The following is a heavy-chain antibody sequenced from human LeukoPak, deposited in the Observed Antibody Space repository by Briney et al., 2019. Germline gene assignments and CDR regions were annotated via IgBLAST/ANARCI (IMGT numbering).Heavy chain of an antibody. CDR2: TSGST. CDR3: ARDLPYGSGSYADYYFDY. J-gene: IGHJ4*02. D-gene: IGHD3-10*01. Sequence: TSGSTNYNPSLKSRVTMSVDTSKNQFSLKLSSVTAADTAVYYCARDLPYGSGSYADYYFDYWGQGTLVTVSS. V-gene: IGHV4-4*07.